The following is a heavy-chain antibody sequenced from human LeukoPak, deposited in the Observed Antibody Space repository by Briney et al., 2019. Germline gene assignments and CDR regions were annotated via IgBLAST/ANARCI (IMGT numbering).Heavy chain of an antibody. J-gene: IGHJ4*02. D-gene: IGHD1-26*01. V-gene: IGHV3-23*01. CDR2: LDNNGDNT. Sequence: GGSLRLSCVGSGYTFTTYGMSWVRQAPGKGLEWVSGLDNNGDNTYYADSVKGRFTISRDNSKNTLYLLMNSLRVEDTAVYYCAKIAETSGTYGQGFDYWGQGTLVTVSS. CDR1: GYTFTTYG. CDR3: AKIAETSGTYGQGFDY.